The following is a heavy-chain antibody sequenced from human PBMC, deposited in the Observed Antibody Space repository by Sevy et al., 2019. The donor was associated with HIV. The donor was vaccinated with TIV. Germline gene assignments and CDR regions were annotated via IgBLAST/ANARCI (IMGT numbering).Heavy chain of an antibody. CDR1: GFTFSSYA. D-gene: IGHD2-2*01. V-gene: IGHV3-23*01. J-gene: IGHJ4*02. CDR2: ISGSGGST. CDR3: AKVASRYCSSTSCYGGLNY. Sequence: GGSLRLTCAASGFTFSSYAMSWVRQAPGKGLEWVSAISGSGGSTYYADSVKGRFTISRDNSKNTLYLQMNSLRAEDTAVYYWAKVASRYCSSTSCYGGLNYWGQGTLVTVSS.